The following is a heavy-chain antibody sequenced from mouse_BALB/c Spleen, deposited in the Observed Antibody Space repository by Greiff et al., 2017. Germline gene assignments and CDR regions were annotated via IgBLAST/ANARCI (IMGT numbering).Heavy chain of an antibody. D-gene: IGHD1-1*01. Sequence: EVKLEESGPGLVKPSQSLSLTCSVTGYSITSGYYWNWIRQFPGNKLEWMGYISYDGSNNYNPSLKNRISITRDTSKNQFFLKLNSVTTEDTATYYCAREDGSSCDDWGQGTTLTVSS. V-gene: IGHV3-6*02. CDR1: GYSITSGYY. J-gene: IGHJ2*01. CDR3: AREDGSSCDD. CDR2: ISYDGSN.